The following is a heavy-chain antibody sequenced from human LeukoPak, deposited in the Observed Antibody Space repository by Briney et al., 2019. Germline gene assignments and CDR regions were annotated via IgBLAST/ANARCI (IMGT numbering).Heavy chain of an antibody. J-gene: IGHJ6*02. CDR2: MNPNSGNT. Sequence: ASVKVSCKVSGYTFTSYDINWVRQATGQGLEWMGWMNPNSGNTGYAQKFQGRVTMTRNTSISTAYMELSSLRSEDTAVYYCARLDSSSWDPLYYYYYGMDVWGQGTTVTVSS. CDR3: ARLDSSSWDPLYYYYYGMDV. D-gene: IGHD6-13*01. CDR1: GYTFTSYD. V-gene: IGHV1-8*01.